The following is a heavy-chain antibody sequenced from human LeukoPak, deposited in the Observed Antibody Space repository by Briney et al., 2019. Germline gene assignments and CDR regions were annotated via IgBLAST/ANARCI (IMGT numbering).Heavy chain of an antibody. CDR3: ARGGRGYSGYDYGYYYYYMDV. D-gene: IGHD5-12*01. Sequence: SETLSLTCTVSGGSISSYYWSWIRQPPGKGLEWIGEINHSGSTYYNPSLKSRVTISVDTSKNQFSLKLSSVTAADTAVYYCARGGRGYSGYDYGYYYYYMDVWGKGTTVTVSS. V-gene: IGHV4-34*01. CDR1: GGSISSYY. J-gene: IGHJ6*03. CDR2: INHSGST.